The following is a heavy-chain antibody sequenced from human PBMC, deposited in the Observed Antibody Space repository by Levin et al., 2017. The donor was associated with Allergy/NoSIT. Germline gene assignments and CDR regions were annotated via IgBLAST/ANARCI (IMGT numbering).Heavy chain of an antibody. CDR1: GGTFSSYT. D-gene: IGHD1-7*01. J-gene: IGHJ4*02. CDR2: IIPILGIA. Sequence: GGSLRLSCKASGGTFSSYTISWVRQAPGQGLEWMGRIIPILGIANYAQKFQGRVTITADKSTSTAYMELSSLRSEDTAVYYCARDNIGLELPDCWGQGTLVTVSS. CDR3: ARDNIGLELPDC. V-gene: IGHV1-69*04.